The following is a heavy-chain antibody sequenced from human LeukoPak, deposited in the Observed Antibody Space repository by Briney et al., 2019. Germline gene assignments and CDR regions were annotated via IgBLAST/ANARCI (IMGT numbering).Heavy chain of an antibody. CDR3: ASWSYDILTGYYDPPWYFDY. CDR1: GFTFSSYS. V-gene: IGHV3-48*01. J-gene: IGHJ4*02. Sequence: GGSLRLSCAASGFTFSSYSMNWVRQAPGKGLEWVSYITNSGNSKSYADSVKGRFTISRDNTKNSLYLQMNGLRAEDTAVYYCASWSYDILTGYYDPPWYFDYWGQGTLVTVSS. D-gene: IGHD3-9*01. CDR2: ITNSGNSK.